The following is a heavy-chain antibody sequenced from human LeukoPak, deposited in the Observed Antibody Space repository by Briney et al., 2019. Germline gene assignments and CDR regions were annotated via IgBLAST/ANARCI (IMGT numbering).Heavy chain of an antibody. D-gene: IGHD1-7*01. CDR1: GGTFSSYA. Sequence: GAXVKVSCKASGGTFSSYAISWVRQAPGQGLEWMGGIIPIFGTANYAQKFQRRVTITADESTSTAYMELSSLRSEDTAVYYCARTGTPDEDFDYWGQGTLVTVSS. V-gene: IGHV1-69*01. CDR2: IIPIFGTA. CDR3: ARTGTPDEDFDY. J-gene: IGHJ4*02.